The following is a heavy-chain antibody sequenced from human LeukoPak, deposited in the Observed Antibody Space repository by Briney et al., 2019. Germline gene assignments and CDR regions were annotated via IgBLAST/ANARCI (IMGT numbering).Heavy chain of an antibody. CDR2: INHSGST. D-gene: IGHD3-10*01. CDR3: ARGLGYYGSGNDY. J-gene: IGHJ4*02. V-gene: IGHV4-34*01. Sequence: SETLTLTCAVYGGSFSGYYWSWIRQPPGKGLEWFGEINHSGSTNYNPSLKSRVTISVDTSKNQFSLKLSSVTAADTAVYYCARGLGYYGSGNDYWGQGTLVTVSS. CDR1: GGSFSGYY.